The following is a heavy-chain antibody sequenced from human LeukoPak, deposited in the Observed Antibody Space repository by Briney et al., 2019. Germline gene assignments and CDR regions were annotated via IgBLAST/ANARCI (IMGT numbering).Heavy chain of an antibody. Sequence: GGSLRLSCAASGFTFSDYYMSWIRQAPGKGLEWVSYISSSGSTIYYADSAKGRFTISRDNAKNSLYLQMNSLRAEDTAVYYCARLGRGLASSWESFDYWGQGTLVTVSS. D-gene: IGHD6-13*01. CDR2: ISSSGSTI. CDR3: ARLGRGLASSWESFDY. J-gene: IGHJ4*02. CDR1: GFTFSDYY. V-gene: IGHV3-11*01.